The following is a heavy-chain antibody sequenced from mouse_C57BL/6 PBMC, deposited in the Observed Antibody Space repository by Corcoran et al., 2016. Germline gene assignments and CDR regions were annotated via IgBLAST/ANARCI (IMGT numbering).Heavy chain of an antibody. V-gene: IGHV8-12*01. CDR2: IYWDDDK. Sequence: QVTLKEAGPGILQSSQTLSLTCSFSGFSLSTSGMGVSWIRQPSGKGLEWLAHIYWDDDKRYNPSLKSRLTISKDTSRNQVFLKITSVDTADTATYSGARRDYYYGSSFAYWGQGTLVTVSA. CDR3: ARRDYYYGSSFAY. J-gene: IGHJ3*01. D-gene: IGHD1-1*01. CDR1: GFSLSTSGMG.